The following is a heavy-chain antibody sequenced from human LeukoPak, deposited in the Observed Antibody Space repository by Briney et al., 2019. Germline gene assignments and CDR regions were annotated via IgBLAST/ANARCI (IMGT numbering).Heavy chain of an antibody. V-gene: IGHV4-59*01. CDR1: GGSISSYY. Sequence: PSETLSLTCTVSGGSISSYYWSWIRHPPGKGLEWIGYIYYSGSTNYNPSLKSRVTISVDTSKNQFSLKLSSVTAADTAVYYCARVGGSYWGGVDYWGQGTLVTVSS. J-gene: IGHJ4*02. CDR3: ARVGGSYWGGVDY. CDR2: IYYSGST. D-gene: IGHD1-26*01.